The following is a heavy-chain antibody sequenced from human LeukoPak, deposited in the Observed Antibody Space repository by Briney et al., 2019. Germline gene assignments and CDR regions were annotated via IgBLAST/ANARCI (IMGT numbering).Heavy chain of an antibody. D-gene: IGHD3-10*01. J-gene: IGHJ4*02. CDR3: AREEIITDGSGETYFDY. V-gene: IGHV4-59*01. CDR1: GGSISSYY. Sequence: PSETLSLTCTVSGGSISSYYWSWIRQPPGTGLEWIGYIYYSGSTNYNPSLKSRVTISVDTSKNQFSLKLSSVTAADTAVYYCAREEIITDGSGETYFDYWGQGTLVSVSS. CDR2: IYYSGST.